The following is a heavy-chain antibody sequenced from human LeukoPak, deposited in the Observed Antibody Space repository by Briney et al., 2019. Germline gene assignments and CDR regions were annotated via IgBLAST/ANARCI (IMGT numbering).Heavy chain of an antibody. CDR2: INHSGST. Sequence: SETLSLTCAVYGGSFSGYCWSWIRQPPGKGLEWIGEINHSGSTNYNPSLKSRVTISVDTSKNQFSLKLSSVTAADTAVYYCARVGDIAARPFDYWGQGTLVTVSS. D-gene: IGHD6-6*01. J-gene: IGHJ4*02. CDR3: ARVGDIAARPFDY. V-gene: IGHV4-34*01. CDR1: GGSFSGYC.